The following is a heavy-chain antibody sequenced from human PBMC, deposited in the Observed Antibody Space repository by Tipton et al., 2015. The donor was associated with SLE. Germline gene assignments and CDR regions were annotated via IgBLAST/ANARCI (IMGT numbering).Heavy chain of an antibody. CDR1: GGSISSSSYY. D-gene: IGHD6-19*01. Sequence: TLSLTCTVSGGSISSSSYYWGWIRQPPGKGLEWIGSIYYSGSTNYNPSLKSRVTISVDTSKNQFSLKLSSVTAAGTAVYYCARGGVSSGWYHAEYFKHWGQGTLVTVSS. CDR2: IYYSGST. J-gene: IGHJ1*01. V-gene: IGHV4-39*07. CDR3: ARGGVSSGWYHAEYFKH.